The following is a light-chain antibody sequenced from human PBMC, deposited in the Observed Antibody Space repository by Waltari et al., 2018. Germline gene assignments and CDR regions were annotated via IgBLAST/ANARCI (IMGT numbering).Light chain of an antibody. CDR1: SSNIGAGYD. V-gene: IGLV1-40*01. J-gene: IGLJ3*02. CDR2: GDG. CDR3: QSYDSSLSGSWV. Sequence: QSVLTQPPSVSGAPGQRVTISCTGSSSNIGAGYDVHWYQQLPGTAPKLLIYGDGKRPSGGPDRFAGSKSGTSASLAITGLQAEDEADYYCQSYDSSLSGSWVFGGGTKLTVL.